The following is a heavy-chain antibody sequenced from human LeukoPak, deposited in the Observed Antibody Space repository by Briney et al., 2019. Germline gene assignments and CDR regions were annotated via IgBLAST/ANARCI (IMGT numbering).Heavy chain of an antibody. D-gene: IGHD3-22*01. J-gene: IGHJ3*02. V-gene: IGHV4-30-4*08. CDR1: GGSISSGDYY. CDR2: IYYSGST. Sequence: SETLSLTCTVSGGSISSGDYYWSWIRQPPGKGLEWIGYIYYSGSTYCNPSLKSRVTISVDTSKNQFSLKLSSVTAADTAVYYCARVDSSFDAFDIWGQGTMVTVSS. CDR3: ARVDSSFDAFDI.